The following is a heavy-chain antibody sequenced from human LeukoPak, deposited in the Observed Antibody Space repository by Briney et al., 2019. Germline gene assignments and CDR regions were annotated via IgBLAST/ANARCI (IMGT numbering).Heavy chain of an antibody. CDR2: IYYSGST. V-gene: IGHV4-39*01. Sequence: SETLSLTCTVSGGSISSSSYYWGWIRQPPGKGLEWIGSIYYSGSTYYNPSLKSRVTISVDTSKSQFSLKLSFVTAADTAVYYCARLGPPTAMADYWGQGTLVTVSS. CDR1: GGSISSSSYY. D-gene: IGHD5-18*01. J-gene: IGHJ4*02. CDR3: ARLGPPTAMADY.